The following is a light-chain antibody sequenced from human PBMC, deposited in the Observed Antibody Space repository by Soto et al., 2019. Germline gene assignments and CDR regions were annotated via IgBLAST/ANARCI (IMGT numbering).Light chain of an antibody. CDR3: QQHYSTRIT. V-gene: IGKV4-1*01. CDR2: WAS. J-gene: IGKJ5*01. Sequence: DIVMMPSPDSLASSTPERATINCKSSQRVLYSSNNKKYLPWYQQEPGQPPKLPIYWASTRGSGVPDRFIGGGSGTDYTLPISSLQAEDVAVFYCQQHYSTRITFGQGTLLE. CDR1: QRVLYSSNNKKY.